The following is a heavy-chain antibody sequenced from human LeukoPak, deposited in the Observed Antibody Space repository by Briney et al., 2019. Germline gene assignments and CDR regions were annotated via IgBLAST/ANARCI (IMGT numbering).Heavy chain of an antibody. V-gene: IGHV3-23*01. CDR1: GFTLSSYA. Sequence: GGSLRLSCAASGFTLSSYAMSWVRQAPGKGLEWVSLISGNAGSTYYADSVKGRFTISRDITKNTLYLQMNSLRAEDTATYYCAKTDYGDYWGQGTLVTVSS. CDR3: AKTDYGDY. J-gene: IGHJ4*02. CDR2: ISGNAGST.